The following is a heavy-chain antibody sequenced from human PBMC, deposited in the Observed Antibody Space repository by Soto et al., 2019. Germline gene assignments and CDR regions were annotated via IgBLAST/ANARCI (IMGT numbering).Heavy chain of an antibody. D-gene: IGHD6-6*01. CDR1: GVTFSSFS. CDR2: ILSSSGSI. V-gene: IGHV3-21*01. Sequence: EVQLVESGGGLVKPGGSLRLSCAASGVTFSSFSFNWVRQAPGKGLEWVSFILSSSGSIYYADSVKGRFTISRDNAKNSLYLQMNSLKDEDTAVYYCARDSGEQIVRRGIYYYYMDVWGKGTTVTVSS. CDR3: ARDSGEQIVRRGIYYYYMDV. J-gene: IGHJ6*03.